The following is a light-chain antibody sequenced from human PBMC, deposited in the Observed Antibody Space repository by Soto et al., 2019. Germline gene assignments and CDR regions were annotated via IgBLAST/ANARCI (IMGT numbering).Light chain of an antibody. V-gene: IGLV2-8*01. Sequence: QSALTQPPSASGSPGQSVSISCTGTSSDVGAYNYVSWYQQHPGKAPKVMIYEVSKRPSGVPDRFSGSKSGSTASLTVSGLQAEDEADYYCTSYAGSNNWVFGGGTKLTVL. CDR1: SSDVGAYNY. CDR2: EVS. CDR3: TSYAGSNNWV. J-gene: IGLJ3*02.